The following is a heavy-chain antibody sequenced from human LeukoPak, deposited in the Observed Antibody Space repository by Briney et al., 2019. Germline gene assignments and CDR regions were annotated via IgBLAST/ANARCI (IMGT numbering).Heavy chain of an antibody. CDR2: ISYDGSNK. Sequence: PGRSLRLSCAASGFTFSSYGMHWVRQAPGEGLEWVAVISYDGSNKYYADSVKGRFTISRDNSKNTLYLQMNSLRAEDTAVYYCAKRYGSGSYYSDRFDPWGQGTLVTVSS. D-gene: IGHD3-10*01. CDR3: AKRYGSGSYYSDRFDP. V-gene: IGHV3-30*18. J-gene: IGHJ5*02. CDR1: GFTFSSYG.